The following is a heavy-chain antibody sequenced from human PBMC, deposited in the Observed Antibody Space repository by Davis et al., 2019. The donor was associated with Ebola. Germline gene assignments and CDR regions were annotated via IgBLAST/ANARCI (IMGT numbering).Heavy chain of an antibody. J-gene: IGHJ4*02. V-gene: IGHV4-59*12. CDR3: AREGAAAYFDY. D-gene: IGHD6-13*01. CDR2: IYYSGST. CDR1: GGSISSYY. Sequence: SETLSLTCTVSGGSISSYYWSWIRQPPGKGLEWIGYIYYSGSTNYNPSLKSRVTISVDTSKNQFSLKLSSVTAADTAVYYCAREGAAAYFDYWGQGTLVTVSS.